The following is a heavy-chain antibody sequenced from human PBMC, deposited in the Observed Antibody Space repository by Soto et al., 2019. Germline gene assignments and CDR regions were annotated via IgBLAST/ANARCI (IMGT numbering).Heavy chain of an antibody. D-gene: IGHD3-10*01. V-gene: IGHV4-59*01. CDR3: VRGNAGSYYKGLDY. J-gene: IGHJ4*01. CDR2: IYNSGST. CDR1: GGSISSYY. Sequence: SETLSLTCTVSGGSISSYYWSWIRQPPEKGLEWIGYIYNSGSTKYNPSLKSRVTISVDTSKNQFSLKLTSVTAADTAVYYCVRGNAGSYYKGLDYLGQGTLVTVSS.